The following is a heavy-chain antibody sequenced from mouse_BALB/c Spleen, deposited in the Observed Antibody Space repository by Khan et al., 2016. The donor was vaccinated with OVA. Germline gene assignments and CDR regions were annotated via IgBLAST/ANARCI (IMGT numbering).Heavy chain of an antibody. J-gene: IGHJ4*01. D-gene: IGHD1-1*01. CDR3: SRTVYGSGYDYAMDY. CDR1: GYIFTNYG. V-gene: IGHV9-3-1*01. Sequence: QVQLKQSGPELKKPGETVKISCKASGYIFTNYGMTWVKQAPGKGLKWMGWINTYTGEPTYADDFKGRFAFSLETSANTAYLQINNTKNEDTATYFCSRTVYGSGYDYAMDYWGQGNSVTVSS. CDR2: INTYTGEP.